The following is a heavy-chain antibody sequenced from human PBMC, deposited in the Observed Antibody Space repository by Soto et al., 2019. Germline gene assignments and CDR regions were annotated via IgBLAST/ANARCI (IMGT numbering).Heavy chain of an antibody. V-gene: IGHV3-7*01. J-gene: IGHJ5*02. Sequence: EVQLVESGGGLVQPGGSLTLSCAASGFTFSRNWMSWVRQAPGKGLEWVVNIKQDGSEKYYADAVKGRFTLSRDNVENSLYLQMNSLRAEDTAVYYCARDGDGYPAWGQGTLVTVSS. CDR2: IKQDGSEK. D-gene: IGHD1-1*01. CDR3: ARDGDGYPA. CDR1: GFTFSRNW.